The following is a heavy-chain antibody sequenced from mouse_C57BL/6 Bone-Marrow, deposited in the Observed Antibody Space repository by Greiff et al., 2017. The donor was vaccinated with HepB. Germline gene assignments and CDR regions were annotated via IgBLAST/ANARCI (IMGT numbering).Heavy chain of an antibody. V-gene: IGHV14-1*01. Sequence: EVQLQQSGAELVRPGASVTLSCTASGFNITDYYMHWVKQRPEQGLEWIGRIDPEDGDTEYAPQFQGKATMTADTSSNTAYLRLSSLTSDDTAVYYCTTSVPAWFAYGDQGTGITVTA. D-gene: IGHD1-1*01. CDR2: IDPEDGDT. CDR3: TTSVPAWFAY. J-gene: IGHJ3*01. CDR1: GFNITDYY.